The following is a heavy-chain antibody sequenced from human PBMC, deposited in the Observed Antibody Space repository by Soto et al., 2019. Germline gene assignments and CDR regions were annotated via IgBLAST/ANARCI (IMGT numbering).Heavy chain of an antibody. CDR3: ARGARGYSGYVEVVAY. Sequence: SETLSLTCTVSGGSISSGGYYWSWIRQHPGKGLEWIGYIYYSGSTYYNPSLKSRVTISVDTSKNQFSLKLSSVTAADTAVYYCARGARGYSGYVEVVAYWGQGTLVTVSS. D-gene: IGHD5-12*01. CDR2: IYYSGST. J-gene: IGHJ4*02. CDR1: GGSISSGGYY. V-gene: IGHV4-31*03.